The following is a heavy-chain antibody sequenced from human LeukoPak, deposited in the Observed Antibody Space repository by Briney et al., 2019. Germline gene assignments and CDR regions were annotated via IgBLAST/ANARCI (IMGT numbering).Heavy chain of an antibody. Sequence: ASVKVSCKASGGTFSSYAISWVRQAPGQGLEWMGGIIPIFGTANYAQKFQGRVTITADKSTSTAYMELSSLRSEDMAVYYCARALPDYGDGMHFDYWGQGTLVAVSS. CDR2: IIPIFGTA. V-gene: IGHV1-69*06. CDR3: ARALPDYGDGMHFDY. D-gene: IGHD4-17*01. CDR1: GGTFSSYA. J-gene: IGHJ4*02.